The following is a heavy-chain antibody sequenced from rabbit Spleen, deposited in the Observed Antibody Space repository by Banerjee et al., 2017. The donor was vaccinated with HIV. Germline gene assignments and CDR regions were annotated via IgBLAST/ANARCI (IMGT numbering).Heavy chain of an antibody. J-gene: IGHJ4*01. CDR3: ARYLASVIGWNFNL. CDR2: INTYTAKP. CDR1: GFSFSDRDV. V-gene: IGHV1S45*01. Sequence: QEQLVESGGGLVKPEGSLKLTCKASGFSFSDRDVMCWVRQAPGKGLQWIACINTYTAKPVYATWAKGRFTISRTSSTTVTLQMTSLTAADTATYFCARYLASVIGWNFNLWGQAPWSPS. D-gene: IGHD1-1*01.